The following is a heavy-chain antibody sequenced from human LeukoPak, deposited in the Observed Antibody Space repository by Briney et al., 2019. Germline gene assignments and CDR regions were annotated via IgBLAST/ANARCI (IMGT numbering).Heavy chain of an antibody. V-gene: IGHV3-7*01. CDR3: ARDRRPYYYDSSGFDY. CDR2: IKQDGSEK. D-gene: IGHD3-22*01. J-gene: IGHJ4*02. CDR1: GFTFSSYW. Sequence: GGSLRLSCAASGFTFSSYWMSWVRQAPGKGLEWVANIKQDGSEKYYVDSVKGRFTISRDNAKNSLYLQMNNLRAEDTAVYYCARDRRPYYYDSSGFDYRGQGTLVTVSS.